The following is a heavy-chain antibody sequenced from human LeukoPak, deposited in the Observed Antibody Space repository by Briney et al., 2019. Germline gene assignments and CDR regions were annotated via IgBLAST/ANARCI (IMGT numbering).Heavy chain of an antibody. J-gene: IGHJ6*02. Sequence: PGGSLRLSCAASGFSFGRYSMDWVRQAPGKGLAWIAYISDDGRSKHYADSVKGRFTISRDNDNDSVFLEMNSLRNEDTAVYYCSRERFYGMDVWGQGTTVTVSS. CDR3: SRERFYGMDV. CDR2: ISDDGRSK. CDR1: GFSFGRYS. D-gene: IGHD3-16*01. V-gene: IGHV3-48*02.